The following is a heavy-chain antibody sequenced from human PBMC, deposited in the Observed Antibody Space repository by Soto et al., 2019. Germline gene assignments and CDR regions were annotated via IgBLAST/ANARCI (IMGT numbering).Heavy chain of an antibody. CDR3: ARQEYCSSTSCYKVDS. Sequence: EFLKISFTGSGNSFTSYWIGWVRQITGKGLEWMGIIYLGDSNTRYSPTFQGQVTISADRSISTAYLQWSSLKASDTAMYYCARQEYCSSTSCYKVDSWGQGTLVTVSS. CDR1: GNSFTSYW. V-gene: IGHV5-51*01. CDR2: IYLGDSNT. J-gene: IGHJ4*02. D-gene: IGHD2-2*02.